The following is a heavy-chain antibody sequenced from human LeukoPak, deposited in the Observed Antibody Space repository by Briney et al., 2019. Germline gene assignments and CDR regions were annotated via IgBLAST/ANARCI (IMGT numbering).Heavy chain of an antibody. J-gene: IGHJ4*02. Sequence: ASVKVSCKASGYTFTSYDINWVRQATGQGLEWMGWMNPNSGNTGYAQKFQGRVTMTRDTSINTAYLELSSLRSEDTAVYYCASHTYYYSSGSFAYWGQGTLVIVSS. CDR1: GYTFTSYD. V-gene: IGHV1-8*01. D-gene: IGHD3-10*01. CDR2: MNPNSGNT. CDR3: ASHTYYYSSGSFAY.